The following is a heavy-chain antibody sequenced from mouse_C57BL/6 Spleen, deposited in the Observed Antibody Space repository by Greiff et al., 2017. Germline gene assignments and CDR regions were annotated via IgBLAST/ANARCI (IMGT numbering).Heavy chain of an antibody. V-gene: IGHV2-6*03. Sequence: QVQLQQSGPGLVAPSQSLSITCTVSGFSLTSYGVHWVRQPPGKGLAWLVVIWSDGSTTYNSALKSRLSISKDNSKSQVFLKMNSLQTDDTAMYYCARADGYYEAMDYWGQGTSVTVSS. CDR3: ARADGYYEAMDY. CDR1: GFSLTSYG. D-gene: IGHD2-3*01. J-gene: IGHJ4*01. CDR2: IWSDGST.